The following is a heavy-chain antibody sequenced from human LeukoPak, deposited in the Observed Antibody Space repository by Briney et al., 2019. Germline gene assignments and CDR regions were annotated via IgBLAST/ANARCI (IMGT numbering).Heavy chain of an antibody. D-gene: IGHD5-24*01. V-gene: IGHV4-34*01. CDR3: ARRRDGYFGAFDI. CDR1: GGSFSGYY. J-gene: IGHJ3*02. CDR2: INHSGST. Sequence: PSETLSLTCAVYGGSFSGYYWSWIRQPPGKGLEWIGEINHSGSTNYNPSLKSRVTISVDTSKNQFSLKLSSVTAADTAVYYCARRRDGYFGAFDIWGQGTMVTVSS.